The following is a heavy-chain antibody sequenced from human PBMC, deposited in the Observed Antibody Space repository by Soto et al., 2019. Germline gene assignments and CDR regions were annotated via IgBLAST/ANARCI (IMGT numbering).Heavy chain of an antibody. D-gene: IGHD6-6*01. J-gene: IGHJ6*02. Sequence: SETLSLTCTVSGGSVSSGSYYWSWIRQPPGKGLEWIGDIYYSGSTNYNPSLKSRVTISVDTSKNQFSLKLSSVTAADTAVYYCARWDSRSFNYYYYGMDVWGQGTTVTVSS. CDR3: ARWDSRSFNYYYYGMDV. V-gene: IGHV4-61*01. CDR2: IYYSGST. CDR1: GGSVSSGSYY.